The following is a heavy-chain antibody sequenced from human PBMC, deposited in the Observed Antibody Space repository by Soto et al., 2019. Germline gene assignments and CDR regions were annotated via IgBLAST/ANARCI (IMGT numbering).Heavy chain of an antibody. CDR2: ISAYNGNT. D-gene: IGHD3-3*01. CDR1: GYTFTSYG. Sequence: QVKLVQSGAEVKKPGASVKVSCKASGYTFTSYGISWVRQAPGQGLEWMGWISAYNGNTNYAQKLQGRVTMTTDTSTSTAYMELRSLRSDDTAVYYCARSFWSGYSQYYYYGMDVWGQGTTVTVSS. J-gene: IGHJ6*02. V-gene: IGHV1-18*01. CDR3: ARSFWSGYSQYYYYGMDV.